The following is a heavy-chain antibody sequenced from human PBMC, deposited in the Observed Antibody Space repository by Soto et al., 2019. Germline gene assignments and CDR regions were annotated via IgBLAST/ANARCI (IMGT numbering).Heavy chain of an antibody. CDR3: ARGRYGAY. J-gene: IGHJ4*02. Sequence: QVHMVQSGAEVKKPGASVKVSCKGSGYAFTTYGITWLRQAPGQGLEWMGWISARNGNTNYVQKPQGRVTVTRDTSKSTAYMELRRLRSAAPAVYYCARGRYGAYWGQGALVTVSS. CDR2: ISARNGNT. CDR1: GYAFTTYG. V-gene: IGHV1-18*01. D-gene: IGHD3-10*01.